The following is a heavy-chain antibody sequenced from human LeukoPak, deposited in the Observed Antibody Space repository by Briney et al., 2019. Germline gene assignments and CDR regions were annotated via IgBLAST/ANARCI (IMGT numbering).Heavy chain of an antibody. CDR2: ISSSSSYI. CDR3: ARGLATVTTGYWFDP. J-gene: IGHJ5*02. Sequence: GGSLRLSCAASGFTFSSYSMNWVRQAPGKGLEWASSISSSSSYIYYADSVKGRFTISRDNAKNSLYLQMNSLRAEDTAVYYCARGLATVTTGYWFDPWGQGTLVTVSS. D-gene: IGHD4-17*01. V-gene: IGHV3-21*01. CDR1: GFTFSSYS.